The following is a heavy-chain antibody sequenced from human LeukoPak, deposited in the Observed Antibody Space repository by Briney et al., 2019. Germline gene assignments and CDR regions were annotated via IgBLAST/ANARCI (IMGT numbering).Heavy chain of an antibody. D-gene: IGHD4-11*01. J-gene: IGHJ4*02. CDR2: DYYSGST. Sequence: PAETLSLTCTVSGGSISSRGYYWGWIRQPPGKGLEWIGTDYYSGSTYYNPSLKSRVTISVDTSKKEIFLRLTSVTAADTAVYYCARDGTVMGKFFDYWGQGILVTVSS. V-gene: IGHV4-39*07. CDR3: ARDGTVMGKFFDY. CDR1: GGSISSRGYY.